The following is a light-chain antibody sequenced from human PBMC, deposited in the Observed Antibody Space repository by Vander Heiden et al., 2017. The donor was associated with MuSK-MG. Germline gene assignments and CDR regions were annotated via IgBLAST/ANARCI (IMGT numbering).Light chain of an antibody. CDR2: GYS. Sequence: QSALTQEASVSGTVGQKVTLSCTGNSNNVGRYPVGWYQQISHGAPKTVIFGYSLASGIPDRFSASKSGTTASLTISGLQPEDEADYYCSTWDSSLNVWVFGGGTKLTVL. V-gene: IGLV1-44*01. J-gene: IGLJ3*02. CDR1: SNNVGRYP. CDR3: STWDSSLNVWV.